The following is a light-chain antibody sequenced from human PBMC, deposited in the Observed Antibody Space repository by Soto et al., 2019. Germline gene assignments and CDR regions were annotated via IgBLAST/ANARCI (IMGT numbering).Light chain of an antibody. Sequence: DIQMTQSASSLSASVGDRVTITCRPSQAVPNNMAWYQQKPGKPPKLLIYEESTLHSGVPSRFSGRKSGTQFTLTIDSLQPEDFATYYCQQVKTYPRTFGGRTKVAIK. CDR2: EES. CDR1: QAVPNN. V-gene: IGKV1-9*01. J-gene: IGKJ4*01. CDR3: QQVKTYPRT.